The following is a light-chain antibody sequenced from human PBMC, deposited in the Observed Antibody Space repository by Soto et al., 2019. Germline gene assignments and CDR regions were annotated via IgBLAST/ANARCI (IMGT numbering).Light chain of an antibody. CDR3: SSYAGTTNLV. Sequence: QSALTQPPSASGSPGQSVTISCTGTSSDVGGYNYVSWYQQHPGKAPKLMIYEVTKRPSAVPDRFSGSKSGNTPSLTVSGLQAEDEADYYCSSYAGTTNLVFGGGTKVTVL. CDR1: SSDVGGYNY. CDR2: EVT. J-gene: IGLJ2*01. V-gene: IGLV2-8*01.